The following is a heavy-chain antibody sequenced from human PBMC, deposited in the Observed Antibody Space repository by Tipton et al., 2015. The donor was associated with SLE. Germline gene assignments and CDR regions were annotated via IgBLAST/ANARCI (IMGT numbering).Heavy chain of an antibody. J-gene: IGHJ5*02. CDR1: GYSISSGSYY. Sequence: TLSLTCAVSGYSISSGSYYWSWIRQPAGKGLEWIGHIYTSGSTNYNPSLKSRVAISVDTSKNQFSLKLSSVTAADTALYYCARGGLAALPWWFDPWGQGTLVTVSS. CDR2: IYTSGST. CDR3: ARGGLAALPWWFDP. V-gene: IGHV4-61*09. D-gene: IGHD6-13*01.